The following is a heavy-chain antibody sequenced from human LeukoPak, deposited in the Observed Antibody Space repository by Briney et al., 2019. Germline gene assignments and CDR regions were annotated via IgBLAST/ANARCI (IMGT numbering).Heavy chain of an antibody. CDR3: ARGAADTFYYYYYMDV. J-gene: IGHJ6*03. V-gene: IGHV5-51*01. CDR1: GYSFSSHW. Sequence: GESLKISCKASGYSFSSHWFGWVRQRPGKGLEWMGIITPRDSDTTYSPSFQGQVTISADRSIRTAYLQWRSLKASDSATYYCARGAADTFYYYYYMDVWGKGTTVTVSS. CDR2: ITPRDSDT. D-gene: IGHD5-18*01.